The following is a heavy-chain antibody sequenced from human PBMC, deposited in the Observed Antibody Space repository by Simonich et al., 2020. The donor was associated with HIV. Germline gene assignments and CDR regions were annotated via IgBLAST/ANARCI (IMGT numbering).Heavy chain of an antibody. J-gene: IGHJ4*02. CDR1: GGSFSGYY. D-gene: IGHD3-9*01. CDR3: ARPSYYEFLTGLSL. V-gene: IGHV4-34*01. CDR2: INHSGNT. Sequence: QVQLQQWGAGLLKPSETLSLTCAVYGGSFSGYYWNWIRQPPGKGLEWIGEINHSGNTKYNPSHKRRLIISLDTSKNQFSLKLNSMTAADTAVYYCARPSYYEFLTGLSLWGQGTLVTVSS.